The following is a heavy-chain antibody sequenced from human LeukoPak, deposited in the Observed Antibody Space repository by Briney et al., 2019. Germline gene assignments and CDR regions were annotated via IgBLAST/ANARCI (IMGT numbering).Heavy chain of an antibody. CDR2: IYYSGST. CDR1: GGSISSSSYY. CDR3: ASVITMVQGVIRWGFDY. D-gene: IGHD3-10*01. V-gene: IGHV4-39*01. J-gene: IGHJ4*02. Sequence: PSETLSLTCTVSGGSISSSSYYWGWIRQPPGKGLEWIGSIYYSGSTYYNPSLKSRATISVDTSKNQFSLKLSSVTAADTAVYYCASVITMVQGVIRWGFDYWGQGTLVTVSS.